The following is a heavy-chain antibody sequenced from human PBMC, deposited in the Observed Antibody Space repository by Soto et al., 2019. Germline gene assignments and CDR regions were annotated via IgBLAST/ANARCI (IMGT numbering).Heavy chain of an antibody. Sequence: VASLKSSGNGSGYSFTSYQIGWVRQVPWEGLEWMGIIYPGDSDTRYSPSFQGQVTISVDRSISTAYLQWSSLKASDTAVYYCARLKVKLEHYYYGMDVWGQGTTVTVSS. V-gene: IGHV5-51*01. D-gene: IGHD1-1*01. J-gene: IGHJ6*02. CDR2: IYPGDSDT. CDR3: ARLKVKLEHYYYGMDV. CDR1: GYSFTSYQ.